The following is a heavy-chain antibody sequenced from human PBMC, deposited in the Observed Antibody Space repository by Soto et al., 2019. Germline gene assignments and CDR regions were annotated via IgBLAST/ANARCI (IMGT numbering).Heavy chain of an antibody. J-gene: IGHJ6*02. V-gene: IGHV3-30-3*01. Sequence: PGGSLRLSCAASAFTFSSYAMHWVRQAPGKGLEWVALISYDGSNKYYADSVKGRFTISRDNSKNMLYLQMNSLRAEDTAVYYCARAGGYSAYNYYYYYAMDVWGQGSTVTVSS. CDR2: ISYDGSNK. CDR3: ARAGGYSAYNYYYYYAMDV. CDR1: AFTFSSYA. D-gene: IGHD5-12*01.